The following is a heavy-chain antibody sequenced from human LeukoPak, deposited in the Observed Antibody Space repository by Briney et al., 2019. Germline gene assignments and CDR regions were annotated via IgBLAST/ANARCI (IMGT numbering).Heavy chain of an antibody. J-gene: IGHJ3*02. Sequence: SETLSLTCTVPGDSIRSSDYYRGCIRQSPGKGLEWIGTISDGGSTYYNPSLKSRIIISVDTSKNQFSLQLSSVTAADTAVYYCVRHCCSSPSKRTFDIWGQGTLVAVSS. CDR2: ISDGGST. CDR1: GDSIRSSDYY. V-gene: IGHV4-39*01. D-gene: IGHD2-15*01. CDR3: VRHCCSSPSKRTFDI.